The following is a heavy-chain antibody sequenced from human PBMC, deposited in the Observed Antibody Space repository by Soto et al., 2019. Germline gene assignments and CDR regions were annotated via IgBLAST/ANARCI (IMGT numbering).Heavy chain of an antibody. CDR2: ISWNNGNI. Sequence: ALRLSCAAPGVTVGRYRLYSDRQTPRKGLLWVSGISWNNGNIGYADSVKGRFTISRDNAKNSLYLQMNSLRADDTALYYCAKAPYALGSPYFDSWGQGSLVTVSS. V-gene: IGHV3-9*01. CDR1: GVTVGRYR. D-gene: IGHD3-10*01. J-gene: IGHJ4*02. CDR3: AKAPYALGSPYFDS.